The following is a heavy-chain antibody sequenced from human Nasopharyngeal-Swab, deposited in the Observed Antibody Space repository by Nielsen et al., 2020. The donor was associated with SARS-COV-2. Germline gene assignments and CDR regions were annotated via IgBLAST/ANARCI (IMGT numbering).Heavy chain of an antibody. CDR2: IWYDGSNK. CDR3: ARVTTYYYDSSGYFDY. J-gene: IGHJ4*02. CDR1: GFTFSSYG. V-gene: IGHV3-33*01. Sequence: GGSLRLSCAASGFTFSSYGMHWVRQAPGKGLEWVAVIWYDGSNKYYADSVKGRFTISRDNSKNTLYLQMNSLRAEDTAVYYCARVTTYYYDSSGYFDYWGQGTLVTVSS. D-gene: IGHD3-22*01.